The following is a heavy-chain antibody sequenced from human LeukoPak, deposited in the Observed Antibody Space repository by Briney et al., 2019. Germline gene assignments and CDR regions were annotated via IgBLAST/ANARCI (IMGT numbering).Heavy chain of an antibody. CDR1: GFTFSSYA. CDR3: ATSGWYLLPGVY. CDR2: ISSNGGST. J-gene: IGHJ4*02. Sequence: GGSLRLSCAASGFTFSSYAMHWVRQAPGKGLEYVSAISSNGGSTYYANSVKGRFTISRDNSKNTLYLKMGSLRAEDTAVYYCATSGWYLLPGVYWGQGTLVTVSS. D-gene: IGHD6-19*01. V-gene: IGHV3-64*01.